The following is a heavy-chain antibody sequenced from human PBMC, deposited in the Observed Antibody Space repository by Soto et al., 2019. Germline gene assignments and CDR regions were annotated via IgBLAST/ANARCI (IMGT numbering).Heavy chain of an antibody. J-gene: IGHJ5*02. CDR3: ARHYCSGGSCFFGP. CDR1: GFTFSSYA. CDR2: IKQDGSEK. V-gene: IGHV3-7*01. D-gene: IGHD2-15*01. Sequence: PGGSLRLSCAASGFTFSSYAMSWVRQAPGKGLEWVANIKQDGSEKYYVDSVKGRFTISRDNAKNSLYLQMNSLRAEDTAVYYCARHYCSGGSCFFGPWGQGTLVTVSS.